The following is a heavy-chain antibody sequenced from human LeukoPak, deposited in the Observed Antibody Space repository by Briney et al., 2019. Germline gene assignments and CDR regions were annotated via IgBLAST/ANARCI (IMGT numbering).Heavy chain of an antibody. CDR2: ISYYGSNK. V-gene: IGHV3-30*18. Sequence: GGSLRLSCAASGFTFSSYGMHWVRQAPGKGLEWVAVISYYGSNKYYADSVKGRFTISIDNSNNTLYLQINSMRDEDTAVYYCAKAMWEIMKSYVYFDYWGQGTLVTVSS. CDR3: AKAMWEIMKSYVYFDY. CDR1: GFTFSSYG. J-gene: IGHJ4*02. D-gene: IGHD1-26*01.